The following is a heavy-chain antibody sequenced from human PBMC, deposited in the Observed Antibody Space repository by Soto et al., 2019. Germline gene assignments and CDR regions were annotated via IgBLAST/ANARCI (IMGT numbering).Heavy chain of an antibody. CDR3: ARDQDSYGYYYYYGMDV. Sequence: QVQLVESGGGVVQPGRSLRLSCAASRFTFSSYGMHWVRQAPGKGLEWVAVIWYDGSNKYYADSVKGRFTISRDNSKNTLYLQMNSLRAEDTAVYYCARDQDSYGYYYYYGMDVWGQGTTVTVSS. D-gene: IGHD5-18*01. V-gene: IGHV3-33*01. CDR2: IWYDGSNK. J-gene: IGHJ6*02. CDR1: RFTFSSYG.